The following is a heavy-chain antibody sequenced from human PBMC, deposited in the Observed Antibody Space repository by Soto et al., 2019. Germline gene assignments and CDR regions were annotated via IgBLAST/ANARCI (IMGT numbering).Heavy chain of an antibody. V-gene: IGHV1-18*01. CDR1: GYTFTSYG. CDR3: ARVQPSATMVRGVKPRPGSWFDP. J-gene: IGHJ5*02. Sequence: QVQLVQSGAEVKKPGASVKVSCKASGYTFTSYGISWVRQAPGQGLEGMGWISAYNGNTNYAQKLQGRVTMTTDTATTTAYMELRSLGSDDTSVYYCARVQPSATMVRGVKPRPGSWFDPWGQGTLVTVSS. D-gene: IGHD3-10*01. CDR2: ISAYNGNT.